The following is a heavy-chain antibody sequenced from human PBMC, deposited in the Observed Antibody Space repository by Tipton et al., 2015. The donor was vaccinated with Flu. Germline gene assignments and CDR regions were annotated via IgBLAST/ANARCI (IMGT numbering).Heavy chain of an antibody. CDR2: INPFFGPP. CDR1: GGTFNTYS. D-gene: IGHD2-2*01. CDR3: ARGGGPYCSSTSCYETGY. V-gene: IGHV1-69*01. J-gene: IGHJ4*02. Sequence: QSGAEVKKPGSSVKVSCKASGGTFNTYSITWVRQAPGQGLEWMGGINPFFGPPQYAQKFQDRVTITADDSTSTAYMELSSLRSEDTAVYYCARGGGPYCSSTSCYETGYWGQGTLVTVSS.